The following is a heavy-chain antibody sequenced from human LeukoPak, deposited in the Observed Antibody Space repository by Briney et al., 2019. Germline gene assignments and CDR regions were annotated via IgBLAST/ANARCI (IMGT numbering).Heavy chain of an antibody. V-gene: IGHV4-4*02. CDR2: IYHSGST. D-gene: IGHD6-19*01. Sequence: TSETLSLTCAVSGGSISSSNWWSWVRQPPGKGLEWIGEIYHSGSTNYNPSLKSRVTISVDKSKNQFSLKLSSVTAADTAVYYCARIRKQWLVLKVRPAPSYYFDYWGQGTLVTVSS. CDR1: GGSISSSNW. CDR3: ARIRKQWLVLKVRPAPSYYFDY. J-gene: IGHJ4*02.